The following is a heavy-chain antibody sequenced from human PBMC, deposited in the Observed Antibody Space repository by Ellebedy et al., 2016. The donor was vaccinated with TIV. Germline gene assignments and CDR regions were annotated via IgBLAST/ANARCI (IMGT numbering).Heavy chain of an antibody. D-gene: IGHD3-16*01. V-gene: IGHV3-33*08. J-gene: IGHJ4*02. Sequence: PGGSLRLSCEASGFSFDIYSMHWVRQAPGKGLEWVAVIWYDGSNKYYADSVKGRFTISRDNSKNTLYLQMNSLKTEDTAVYYCTTNPGTWGDFWGPGTLVTVSS. CDR1: GFSFDIYS. CDR3: TTNPGTWGDF. CDR2: IWYDGSNK.